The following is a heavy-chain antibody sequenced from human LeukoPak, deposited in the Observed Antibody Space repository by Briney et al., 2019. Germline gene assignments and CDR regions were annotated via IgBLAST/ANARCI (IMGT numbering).Heavy chain of an antibody. J-gene: IGHJ4*02. Sequence: SETLSLTCTVSGGSISRNYWSWIRQTPGKGLEWIGYIHSIGTTNYNPSLKSRLTISIDTSKNQFSLKLSSVTAADTALYYCARVVASTSIDSWGQGILVTVSS. CDR2: IHSIGTT. D-gene: IGHD2-15*01. V-gene: IGHV4-59*08. CDR3: ARVVASTSIDS. CDR1: GGSISRNY.